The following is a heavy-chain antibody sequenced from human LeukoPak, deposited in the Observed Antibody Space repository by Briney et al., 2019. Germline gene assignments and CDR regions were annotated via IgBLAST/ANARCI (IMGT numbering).Heavy chain of an antibody. Sequence: PSETLSLTCTVSGGSINSYYWSWIRQPPGKGLEWIGYIYYSGSTNYNPSLKSRVTISVDTSKNQFSLKLSSVTAADTAVYYCARVPGGGPGQNWFDPWGQGTLVTVSS. D-gene: IGHD4-23*01. J-gene: IGHJ5*02. CDR1: GGSINSYY. V-gene: IGHV4-59*01. CDR3: ARVPGGGPGQNWFDP. CDR2: IYYSGST.